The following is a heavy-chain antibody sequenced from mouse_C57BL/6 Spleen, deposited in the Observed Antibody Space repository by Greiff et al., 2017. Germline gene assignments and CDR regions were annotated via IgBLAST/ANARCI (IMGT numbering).Heavy chain of an antibody. CDR3: ARKGPFDY. V-gene: IGHV1-64*01. J-gene: IGHJ2*01. CDR2: LPPNSGST. CDR1: GYTFTSYW. D-gene: IGHD3-3*01. Sequence: VQLQQPGAELVKPGASVKLSCKASGYTFTSYWMHWVKQRPGQGLEWIGMLPPNSGSTNYNEKFKSKATLTVDKSSSTAYMQLSSLTSEDSAVXYCARKGPFDYWGQGTTLTVSS.